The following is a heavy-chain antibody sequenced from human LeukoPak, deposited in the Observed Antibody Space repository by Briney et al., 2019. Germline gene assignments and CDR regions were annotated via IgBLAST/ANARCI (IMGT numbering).Heavy chain of an antibody. CDR1: GGSISSSSYY. CDR3: ARLAYCGGDCSDY. J-gene: IGHJ4*02. D-gene: IGHD2-21*01. CDR2: IYYSGST. Sequence: SETLSLTCTVSGGSISSSSYYCGWIRQPPGRGLEWIGSIYYSGSTYYNPSLKSRVTISVDTSKNQFSLKLSSVTAADTAVYYCARLAYCGGDCSDYWGQGTLVTVSS. V-gene: IGHV4-39*01.